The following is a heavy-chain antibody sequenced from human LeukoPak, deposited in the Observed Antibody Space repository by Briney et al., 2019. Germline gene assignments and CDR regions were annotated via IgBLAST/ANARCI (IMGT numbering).Heavy chain of an antibody. CDR3: ARPDVDTAMVFDC. V-gene: IGHV3-21*01. CDR1: GFTFSSYS. J-gene: IGHJ4*02. D-gene: IGHD5-18*01. CDR2: ISSSSSYI. Sequence: GGSLRLSCAASGFTFSSYSMNWVRQAPGKGLEWVSSISSSSSYIYYADSVKGRFTISRDNAMNSLYLQMNSLRAEDTAVYYCARPDVDTAMVFDCWGQGTLVTVSS.